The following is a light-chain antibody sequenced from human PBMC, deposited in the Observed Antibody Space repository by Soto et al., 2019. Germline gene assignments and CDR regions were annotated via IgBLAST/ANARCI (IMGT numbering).Light chain of an antibody. V-gene: IGKV2-28*01. CDR1: QSLLPSDGDNY. Sequence: DIVMNQSPLSLPVTPGEPASISCKSSQSLLPSDGDNYLAWYVQKAGQSPQLLIYLVSHRASGVPDRLSGSGSGTDFTLKISKVEADDVGVYYCMQTLQTPYTFGPGTKVEIK. CDR2: LVS. J-gene: IGKJ3*01. CDR3: MQTLQTPYT.